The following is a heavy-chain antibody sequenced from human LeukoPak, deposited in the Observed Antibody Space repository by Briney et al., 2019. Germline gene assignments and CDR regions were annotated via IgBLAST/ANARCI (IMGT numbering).Heavy chain of an antibody. Sequence: GGSLRLSCAASGFTFSSYAMHWVRQAPGKGLEWVAVISYGGSNKYYADSVKGRFTISRDNSKNTLYLQMNSLRAEDTAVYYCARTLRHFDWLPYLPDYWGQGTLVTVSS. J-gene: IGHJ4*02. CDR2: ISYGGSNK. V-gene: IGHV3-30-3*01. CDR1: GFTFSSYA. CDR3: ARTLRHFDWLPYLPDY. D-gene: IGHD3-9*01.